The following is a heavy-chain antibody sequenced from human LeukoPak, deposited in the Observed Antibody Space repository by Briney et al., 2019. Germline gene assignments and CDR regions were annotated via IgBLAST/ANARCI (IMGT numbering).Heavy chain of an antibody. V-gene: IGHV4-59*08. CDR1: GGSISNYY. D-gene: IGHD3-9*01. CDR2: IYYSGST. J-gene: IGHJ4*02. Sequence: SETLPLTCTVSGGSISNYYWSWIRQPPGKGLEWIGYIYYSGSTNYNPSLKSRVTISVDTSKNQFSLKLSSVTAADTAVYYCATTYDILTGTYDYWGQGTLVTVSS. CDR3: ATTYDILTGTYDY.